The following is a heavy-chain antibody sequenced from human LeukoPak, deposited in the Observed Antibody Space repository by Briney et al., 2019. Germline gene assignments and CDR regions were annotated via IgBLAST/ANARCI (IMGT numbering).Heavy chain of an antibody. Sequence: GGSLRLSCAVSGFTFSRYGMHWLRQAPGKGLVWVADISYDGSNIYYADSVKGRFTIYRDNSKNTLYLQMNSLRAEDTAVYYCAKVQIGPYYFDYWGQGTLVTVSS. CDR2: ISYDGSNI. J-gene: IGHJ4*02. V-gene: IGHV3-30*18. CDR3: AKVQIGPYYFDY. CDR1: GFTFSRYG.